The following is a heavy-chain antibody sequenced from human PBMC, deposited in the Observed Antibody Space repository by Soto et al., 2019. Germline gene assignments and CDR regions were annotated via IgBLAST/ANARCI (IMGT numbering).Heavy chain of an antibody. CDR3: AGIRPPLY. V-gene: IGHV3-66*01. J-gene: IGHJ4*02. Sequence: EVPLVESGGGLVQPGGSLRLSCAVSGFTVRSNYMSWVRQAPGKGLEWVSIIYSGGSTYYADSVKGRFTISRDNSKNTLYLQMNSLRAEDTAVYYYAGIRPPLYWGQGTLVTVSS. D-gene: IGHD5-18*01. CDR1: GFTVRSNY. CDR2: IYSGGST.